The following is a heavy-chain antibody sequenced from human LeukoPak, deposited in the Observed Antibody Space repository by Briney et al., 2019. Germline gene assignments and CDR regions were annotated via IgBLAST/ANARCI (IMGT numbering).Heavy chain of an antibody. CDR1: GFTFSSYT. D-gene: IGHD1-26*01. J-gene: IGHJ4*02. CDR2: ISSSSSTI. V-gene: IGHV3-48*02. CDR3: ARGLGVTKGGVDY. Sequence: GGSLRLSCAASGFTFSSYTMNWVRQALGKGLEWVSYISSSSSTIYYADSVKGRFTISRDSAKNSLYLQMNSLRDEDTAVYYCARGLGVTKGGVDYWGQGTLVTVSS.